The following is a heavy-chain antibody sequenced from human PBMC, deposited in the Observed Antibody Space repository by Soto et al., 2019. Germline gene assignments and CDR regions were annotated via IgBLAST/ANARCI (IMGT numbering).Heavy chain of an antibody. V-gene: IGHV1-3*01. CDR3: VRALQSLYYYDY. CDR1: EYTFTSYT. Sequence: QVPVLQSGAEVKKPGASVKDSCQASEYTFTSYTMHSVRQAPGQRFECMEWINGGNGNTNYSQKFHVTVTIARDTSVTTAYTERSGLRSDDTAVFSCVRALQSLYYYDYWGEGAL. J-gene: IGHJ4*02. CDR2: INGGNGNT. D-gene: IGHD4-4*01.